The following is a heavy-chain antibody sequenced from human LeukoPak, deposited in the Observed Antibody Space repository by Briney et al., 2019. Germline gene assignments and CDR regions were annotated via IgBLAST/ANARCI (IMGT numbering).Heavy chain of an antibody. CDR3: ARGPIYLWIYYGMDV. V-gene: IGHV3-49*04. D-gene: IGHD3-9*01. CDR2: IRSEAYGQTT. J-gene: IGHJ6*02. Sequence: GSLRLSCTASGFSFGDHAMTWVRQAPGKGLEWVSFIRSEAYGQTTEYAASVKDRFTISRDNSKGIVYLQMNSLKTEDTAKYYCARGPIYLWIYYGMDVWGQGTT. CDR1: GFSFGDHA.